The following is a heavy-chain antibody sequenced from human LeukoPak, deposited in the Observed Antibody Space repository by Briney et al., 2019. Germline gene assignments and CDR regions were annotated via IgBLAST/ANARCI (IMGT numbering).Heavy chain of an antibody. J-gene: IGHJ4*02. CDR3: AGAPLAWIQLWLRGYYFDY. Sequence: ASVKVSCKASGGTFSSYAISWVRQAPGQGLEWMGGIIPIFGTANYEQKFQGRVTITADESTSTAYMELSSLRSEDTAVYYCAGAPLAWIQLWLRGYYFDYWGQGTLVAVSS. D-gene: IGHD5-18*01. V-gene: IGHV1-69*13. CDR2: IIPIFGTA. CDR1: GGTFSSYA.